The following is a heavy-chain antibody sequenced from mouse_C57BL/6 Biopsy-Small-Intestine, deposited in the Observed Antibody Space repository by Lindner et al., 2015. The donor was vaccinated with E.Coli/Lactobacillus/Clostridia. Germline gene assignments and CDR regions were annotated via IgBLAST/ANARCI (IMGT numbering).Heavy chain of an antibody. CDR1: GYTFNRYV. Sequence: VQLQESGPELVKPGASVKMSCKASGYTFNRYVMHWVKQKTGQGLEWIGYIDPDNDGTKYSEKFKGKATLTSDKSSSTAHMELRSLTSEDSALYYCARRSNDYDGSYGYFDVWGAGTTVTVSS. CDR2: IDPDNDGT. V-gene: IGHV1-14*01. J-gene: IGHJ1*01. D-gene: IGHD2-1*01. CDR3: ARRSNDYDGSYGYFDV.